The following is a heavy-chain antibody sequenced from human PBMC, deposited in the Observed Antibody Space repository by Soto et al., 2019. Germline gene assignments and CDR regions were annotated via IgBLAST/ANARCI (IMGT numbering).Heavy chain of an antibody. J-gene: IGHJ4*02. V-gene: IGHV4-34*01. CDR1: GGSFSGYY. CDR2: VNRRGST. D-gene: IGHD3-22*01. Sequence: LETLSLTCAVYGGSFSGYYWTWIRQPPGKGLEWIGEVNRRGSTNYNPSLKDRVTISVDTSKNQFSLKLTSVAAADTAIYYCGRAGDNSGYCDYWGQGIQVTVSS. CDR3: GRAGDNSGYCDY.